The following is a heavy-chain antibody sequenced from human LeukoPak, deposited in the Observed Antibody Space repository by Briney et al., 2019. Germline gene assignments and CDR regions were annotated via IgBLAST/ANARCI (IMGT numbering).Heavy chain of an antibody. Sequence: ASVKVSCKASGYTFTSYGISWARQAPGQGLEWMGWISAYNGNTNYAQKLQGRVTMTTDTSTSTAYMELRSLRSDDTVVYYCARWVPYCSGGSCYSVEPYYYYGMDVWGQGTTVTVSS. D-gene: IGHD2-15*01. CDR2: ISAYNGNT. J-gene: IGHJ6*02. CDR3: ARWVPYCSGGSCYSVEPYYYYGMDV. CDR1: GYTFTSYG. V-gene: IGHV1-18*01.